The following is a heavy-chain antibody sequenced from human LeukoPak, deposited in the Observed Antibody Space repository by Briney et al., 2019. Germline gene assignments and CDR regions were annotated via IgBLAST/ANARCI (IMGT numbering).Heavy chain of an antibody. V-gene: IGHV1-2*02. D-gene: IGHD3-3*01. J-gene: IGHJ4*02. CDR2: INPNSGGT. CDR3: ARDVPYDFWSGRFDY. CDR1: GYTFTSYY. Sequence: ASVKVSCKASGYTFTSYYMHWVRQAPGQGLEWMGWINPNSGGTNYAQKFQGRVTMTRDTSISTAYMELSRVRSDDTAVYYCARDVPYDFWSGRFDYWGQGTLVTVSS.